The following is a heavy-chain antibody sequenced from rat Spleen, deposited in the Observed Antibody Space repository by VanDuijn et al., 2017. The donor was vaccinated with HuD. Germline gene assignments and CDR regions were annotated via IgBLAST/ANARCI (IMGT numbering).Heavy chain of an antibody. Sequence: EVQLVESGGGLVQPGRSLKLSCAASGFTFSSFPMAWVRQAPTKSLDWVASISTGGGKTYYRDSVEGRFTVSRDNAKNTLYLQMDSLRSEDTATYYCARRHYGYTDYFDYWGQGVMVTVSS. CDR3: ARRHYGYTDYFDY. CDR1: GFTFSSFP. V-gene: IGHV5S13*01. D-gene: IGHD1-11*01. J-gene: IGHJ2*01. CDR2: ISTGGGKT.